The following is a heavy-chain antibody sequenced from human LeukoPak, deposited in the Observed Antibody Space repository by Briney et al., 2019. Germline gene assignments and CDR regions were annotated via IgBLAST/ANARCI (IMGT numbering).Heavy chain of an antibody. Sequence: GGSLRLSCAASGFTFSSYAMSWVRQAPGKGLEWVSAISGSGGGTYYADAMKGRFSISRDNSKNTLSLQMNSLRAEDTAVYFCAKRGIVIRGVLIIGFHKEAYYFDYWGQGILVTVSS. CDR2: ISGSGGGT. J-gene: IGHJ4*02. CDR3: AKRGIVIRGVLIIGFHKEAYYFDY. CDR1: GFTFSSYA. V-gene: IGHV3-23*01. D-gene: IGHD3-10*01.